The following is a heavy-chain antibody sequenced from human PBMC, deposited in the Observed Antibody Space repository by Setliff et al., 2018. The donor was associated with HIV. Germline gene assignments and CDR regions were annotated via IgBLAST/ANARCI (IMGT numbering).Heavy chain of an antibody. D-gene: IGHD6-6*01. Sequence: SETLSLTCSVSGDSISDTTYYWGWIRQPPGKGLEWIGNIYHSGSTLYKPSLKSRVTMSADTSKNQFPLKLNSVTAADTAVYHCARLSSYRSSSYYFDYWGQGALVTVSS. CDR3: ARLSSYRSSSYYFDY. J-gene: IGHJ4*02. CDR1: GDSISDTTYY. V-gene: IGHV4-39*01. CDR2: IYHSGST.